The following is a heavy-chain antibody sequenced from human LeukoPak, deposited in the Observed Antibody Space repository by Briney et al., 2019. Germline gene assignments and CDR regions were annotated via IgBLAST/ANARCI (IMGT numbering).Heavy chain of an antibody. Sequence: ASVKVSCKTCGYSFTYYVISSVRQAPGQGLEWMGWINAYNGNTNDAQKFQGRGTMTTDTSTSTAYMELRSLRSDDTAVYYYARGEKPYDYWGQGTLVSVSS. J-gene: IGHJ4*02. CDR3: ARGEKPYDY. D-gene: IGHD1-26*01. V-gene: IGHV1-18*01. CDR2: INAYNGNT. CDR1: GYSFTYYV.